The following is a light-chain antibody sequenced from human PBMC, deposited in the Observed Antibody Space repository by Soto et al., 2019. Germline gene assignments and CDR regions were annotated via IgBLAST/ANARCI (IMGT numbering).Light chain of an antibody. CDR3: SSYAGSNNFV. CDR2: EVN. V-gene: IGLV2-8*01. Sequence: QSALTQPPSASGSPGQSVTISCTGTSSDVGGYKYVSWYQQHPGKAPKLMIYEVNKRPSGVPDRFSGSKSGNTASLTVSGLQAEEEADYCCSSYAGSNNFVFGTGTKVTVL. J-gene: IGLJ1*01. CDR1: SSDVGGYKY.